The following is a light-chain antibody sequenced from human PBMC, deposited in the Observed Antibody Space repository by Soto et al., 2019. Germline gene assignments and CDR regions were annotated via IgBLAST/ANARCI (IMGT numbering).Light chain of an antibody. CDR3: QQRSSWIT. CDR1: RSVSTY. V-gene: IGKV3-11*01. CDR2: DAS. Sequence: EIVLTQSPATLSLSPGERATLSCRASRSVSTYLAWYQQKPGQAPRLLIYDASTRATGIPARFSGSGSGTDFTLTISSLEPEDFALYYCQQRSSWITFGQGTRLEIK. J-gene: IGKJ5*01.